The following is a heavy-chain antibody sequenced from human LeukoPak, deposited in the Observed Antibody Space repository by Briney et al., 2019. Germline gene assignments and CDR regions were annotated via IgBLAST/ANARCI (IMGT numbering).Heavy chain of an antibody. J-gene: IGHJ4*02. CDR3: ARCSPGDSSNFYAVLQY. Sequence: SVKVSCKASGGTFSNSAVSWVRLTPGQGLEWLGGIIPVFGTTTYAQKFQAKVTMTADKSTNTAYLEISSLTSDDTAVYYCARCSPGDSSNFYAVLQYWGQGTQVTVST. CDR2: IIPVFGTT. CDR1: GGTFSNSA. D-gene: IGHD3-22*01. V-gene: IGHV1-69*06.